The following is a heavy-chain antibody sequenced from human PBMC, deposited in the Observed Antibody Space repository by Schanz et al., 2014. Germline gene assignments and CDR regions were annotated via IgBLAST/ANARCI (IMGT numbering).Heavy chain of an antibody. Sequence: EVHLLESGGGLVPPGGSLRLSCAASGFNFSDYAMCWVRQAPGKGLEWVSAISGGGGTTYYTDSVKGRFTISRDNSKNPLYLQMNSLRPEDTAVYYCARGGFGEVSYFDYWGQGTLXTVSS. CDR2: ISGGGGTT. J-gene: IGHJ4*02. V-gene: IGHV3-23*01. D-gene: IGHD3-10*01. CDR3: ARGGFGEVSYFDY. CDR1: GFNFSDYA.